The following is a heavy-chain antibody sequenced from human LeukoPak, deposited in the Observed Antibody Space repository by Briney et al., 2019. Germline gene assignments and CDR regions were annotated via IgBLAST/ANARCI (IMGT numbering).Heavy chain of an antibody. CDR1: GSSISSNFYY. D-gene: IGHD6-19*01. CDR2: MFYSGST. CDR3: ARDSRSSGSPDAFDI. V-gene: IGHV4-39*07. Sequence: SETLSLTCTVSGSSISSNFYYWGWIRQPPGRGLEWIGSMFYSGSTYYNPSLKSRVTISVDTSKNQFSLKLSSVTAADTAVYYCARDSRSSGSPDAFDIWGQGTVVTVSS. J-gene: IGHJ3*02.